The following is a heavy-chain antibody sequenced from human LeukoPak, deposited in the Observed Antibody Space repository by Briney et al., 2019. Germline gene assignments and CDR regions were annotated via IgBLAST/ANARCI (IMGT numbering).Heavy chain of an antibody. J-gene: IGHJ4*02. CDR2: ISTYNGNR. D-gene: IGHD3-22*01. CDR1: GYTFSACG. V-gene: IGHV1-18*01. Sequence: GASVKVSCKASGYTFSACGFSWVRQAPGQGLEWMGWISTYNGNRNYAQKFQGRVTMTTDTSTSTAYMELRSLRSDDTAMYYCVRSDNSGYYPRTLDYWGQGTLVTVSS. CDR3: VRSDNSGYYPRTLDY.